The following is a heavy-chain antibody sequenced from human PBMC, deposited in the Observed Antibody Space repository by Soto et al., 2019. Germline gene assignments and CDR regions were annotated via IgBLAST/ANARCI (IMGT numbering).Heavy chain of an antibody. Sequence: PPETLSLTCAVYGGSFSGYFWNWIRQTPGKGLEWIGKVNHNGRNNYNPSLKSRVTISLDMSKNQISLKLTSVTAADTAVYYCARGGSSDWQVAFDFWGQGTMVTVSS. D-gene: IGHD6-19*01. CDR3: ARGGSSDWQVAFDF. J-gene: IGHJ3*01. CDR1: GGSFSGYF. V-gene: IGHV4-34*01. CDR2: VNHNGRN.